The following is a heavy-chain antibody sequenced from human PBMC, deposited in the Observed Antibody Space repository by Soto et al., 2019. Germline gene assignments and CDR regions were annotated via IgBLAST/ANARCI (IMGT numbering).Heavy chain of an antibody. CDR1: GGTFSSYA. CDR3: ARAPTSIFGVAHYYYYGMDV. J-gene: IGHJ6*02. CDR2: IIPIFGTA. Sequence: SVKVSCKASGGTFSSYAISWVRQAPGQGLEWMGGIIPIFGTANYAQKFQGRVTITADESTSTAYMELSSLRSEDTAVYYCARAPTSIFGVAHYYYYGMDVWGQGTTVTGSS. D-gene: IGHD3-3*01. V-gene: IGHV1-69*13.